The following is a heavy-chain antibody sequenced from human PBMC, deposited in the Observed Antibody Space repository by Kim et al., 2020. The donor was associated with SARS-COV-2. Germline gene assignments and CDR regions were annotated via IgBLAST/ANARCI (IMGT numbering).Heavy chain of an antibody. J-gene: IGHJ6*02. Sequence: KGRLTVSRDYSKNTLYLQMNSLTAEDTAVYYCAKQGYIFELNTCYGMDLWGQGTTVTVSS. CDR3: AKQGYIFELNTCYGMDL. V-gene: IGHV3-30*02. D-gene: IGHD5-12*01.